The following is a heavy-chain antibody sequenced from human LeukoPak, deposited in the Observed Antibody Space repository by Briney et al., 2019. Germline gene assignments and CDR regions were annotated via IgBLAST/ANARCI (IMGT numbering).Heavy chain of an antibody. Sequence: GGSLRLSCAASGFTFSSYAMHWVRQAPGKGLEWVAVISYDGSNKYYADSVKGRFTISRDNSKNTLYLQMNSLRADDTAVYYCARDLRTDYPSNWFDPWGQGTLVTVSS. CDR3: ARDLRTDYPSNWFDP. J-gene: IGHJ5*02. V-gene: IGHV3-30*04. CDR1: GFTFSSYA. CDR2: ISYDGSNK. D-gene: IGHD3-16*01.